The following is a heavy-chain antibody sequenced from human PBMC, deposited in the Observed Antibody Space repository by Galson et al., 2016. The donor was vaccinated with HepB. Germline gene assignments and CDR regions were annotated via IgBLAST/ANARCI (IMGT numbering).Heavy chain of an antibody. CDR3: VKTQGYSTGWYGMDV. V-gene: IGHV3-23*01. CDR1: GFTFSSYA. J-gene: IGHJ6*02. Sequence: SLRLSCAASGFTFSSYAMSWVRQAPGKGLEWVSAISASGGSTYYADSVKGRLTISRDNFKSTLSLQMTSLRAEDTAVYYCVKTQGYSTGWYGMDVWGQGTTVTVSS. D-gene: IGHD6-19*01. CDR2: ISASGGST.